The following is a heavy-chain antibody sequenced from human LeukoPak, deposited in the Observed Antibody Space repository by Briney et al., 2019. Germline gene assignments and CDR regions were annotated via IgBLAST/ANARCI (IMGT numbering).Heavy chain of an antibody. V-gene: IGHV3-53*01. CDR1: GFTVSSNY. CDR3: AKGDSSSYYYHGHFQH. Sequence: PGGSLRLSCAASGFTVSSNYMSWVRQAPGKGLEWVSVIYSGGSTYYADSVKGRFTISRDNSKNTLYLQMNSLRAEDTAVYYCAKGDSSSYYYHGHFQHWGQGTLVTVSS. J-gene: IGHJ1*01. D-gene: IGHD3-22*01. CDR2: IYSGGST.